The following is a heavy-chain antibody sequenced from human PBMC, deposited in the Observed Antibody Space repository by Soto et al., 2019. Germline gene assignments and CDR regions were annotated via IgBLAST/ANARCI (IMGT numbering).Heavy chain of an antibody. CDR2: ISDSGGST. CDR3: TKDGGSGTYPEY. V-gene: IGHV3-23*01. CDR1: GFAFSSYA. Sequence: EVQLLESGGGLVQPGGSLRLSCAASGFAFSSYAMNWVRQAPGKGLEWGSVISDSGGSTYDADSVKGRFTISRDNSKNTLYLQMNSLRAEDTAIYYCTKDGGSGTYPEYWGQGTLVTVSS. D-gene: IGHD1-26*01. J-gene: IGHJ4*02.